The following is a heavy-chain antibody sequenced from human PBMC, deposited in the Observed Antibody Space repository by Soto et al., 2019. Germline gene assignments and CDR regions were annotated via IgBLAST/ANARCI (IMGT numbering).Heavy chain of an antibody. CDR3: ARGLGDIVVVPAAPDDAFDI. Sequence: ASVKVSCKASGYTFTGYYMHWVRQAPGQGLEWMGWINPNSGGTNYAQKFQGWVTMTRDTSISTAYMEQSRLRSDDTAVYYCARGLGDIVVVPAAPDDAFDIWGQGTMVTVSS. V-gene: IGHV1-2*04. CDR2: INPNSGGT. J-gene: IGHJ3*02. CDR1: GYTFTGYY. D-gene: IGHD2-2*01.